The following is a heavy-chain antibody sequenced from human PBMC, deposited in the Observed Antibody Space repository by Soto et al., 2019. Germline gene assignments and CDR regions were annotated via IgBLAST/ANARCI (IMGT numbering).Heavy chain of an antibody. Sequence: GGSLRLSCAASGFTFSSYGMHWVRQAPGKGLEWGAVISYDGSNKYYADSVKGRFTISRDNSKNTLYLQMNSLRAEDTAVYYCAKGSKQLVLGWFDPWGQGTLVTVSS. CDR3: AKGSKQLVLGWFDP. J-gene: IGHJ5*02. D-gene: IGHD6-13*01. CDR2: ISYDGSNK. CDR1: GFTFSSYG. V-gene: IGHV3-30*18.